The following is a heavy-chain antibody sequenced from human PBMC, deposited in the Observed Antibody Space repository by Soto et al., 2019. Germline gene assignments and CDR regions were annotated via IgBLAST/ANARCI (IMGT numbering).Heavy chain of an antibody. CDR2: ISNDGRNK. V-gene: IGHV3-30*18. J-gene: IGHJ4*02. D-gene: IGHD2-15*01. CDR3: AKGCSGGVNCFDFDF. Sequence: QVQLVESGGGVVQPGRSLRLSCAASGFTFSNYGMHWVRQAPGKGLEWVADISNDGRNKYYADSVMGRFTISRDNSKNTVYLQMNSLRAVDTAVYYCAKGCSGGVNCFDFDFWGQGILVTVSS. CDR1: GFTFSNYG.